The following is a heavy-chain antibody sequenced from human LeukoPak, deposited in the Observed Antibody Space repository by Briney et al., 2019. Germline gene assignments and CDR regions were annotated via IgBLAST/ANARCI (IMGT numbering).Heavy chain of an antibody. CDR1: GGSISSSSYY. J-gene: IGHJ4*02. D-gene: IGHD1-26*01. CDR2: IYYSGST. V-gene: IGHV4-39*01. CDR3: ARQGVGAPVYYFDY. Sequence: SETLSLTCTVSGGSISSSSYYWGWIRQPPGKGLEWIGSIYYSGSTYYNPSLKSRVTISVDTSKNQFSLKLSSVTAADTAVYYCARQGVGAPVYYFDYWGQGTLVTVSS.